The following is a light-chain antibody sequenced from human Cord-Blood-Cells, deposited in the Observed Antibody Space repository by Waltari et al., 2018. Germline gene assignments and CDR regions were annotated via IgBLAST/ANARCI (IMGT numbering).Light chain of an antibody. CDR2: DVS. CDR3: SSYTSSSTL. CDR1: SSDVGGYNY. V-gene: IGLV2-14*03. J-gene: IGLJ1*01. Sequence: QSALTQPASVSGSPGQSITISCTGTSSDVGGYNYVTWYQQHPGKAPNLMIYDVSNRPSGVSNRFSGSKSDNTASLTISGLQAEDEADYYCSSYTSSSTLFGTGTKVTVL.